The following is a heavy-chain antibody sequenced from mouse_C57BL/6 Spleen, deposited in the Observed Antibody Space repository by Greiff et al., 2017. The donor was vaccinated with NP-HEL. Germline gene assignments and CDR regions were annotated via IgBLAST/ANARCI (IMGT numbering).Heavy chain of an antibody. CDR2: ISDGGSYT. CDR1: GFTFSSYA. CDR3: ARDLPVAY. V-gene: IGHV5-4*01. J-gene: IGHJ3*01. Sequence: EVQGVESGGGLVKPGGSLKLSCAASGFTFSSYAMSWVRQTPEKRLEWVATISDGGSYTYYPDNVKGRFTISRDNAKNNLYLQMSHLKSEDTAMYCCARDLPVAYWGQGTLVTVSA.